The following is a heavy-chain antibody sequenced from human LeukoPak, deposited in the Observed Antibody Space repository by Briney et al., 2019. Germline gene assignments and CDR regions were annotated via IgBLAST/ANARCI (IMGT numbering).Heavy chain of an antibody. CDR3: ARGKYYYDSSGYYFIDY. D-gene: IGHD3-22*01. Sequence: PSETLSLTCTVSGGSISSYYWGWIRQPPGKGLEWIGSIYHSGSTYYNPSLKSRVTISVDTSKNQFSLKLSSVTAADTAVYYCARGKYYYDSSGYYFIDYWGQGTLVTVSS. V-gene: IGHV4-39*07. CDR1: GGSISSYY. CDR2: IYHSGST. J-gene: IGHJ4*02.